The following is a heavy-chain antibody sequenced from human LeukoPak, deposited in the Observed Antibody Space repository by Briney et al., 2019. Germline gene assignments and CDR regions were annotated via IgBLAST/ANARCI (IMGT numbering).Heavy chain of an antibody. Sequence: GGSLRHSCAASGFPFSSYSMTWVRQAPGKGLEWVANIKPDGTTKFYVDSVKGRFTISRDNALNSLYLQMNSLRAEDTAIYYCARSIPYGTTWYGRSDYWGQGTLVTVSS. D-gene: IGHD6-13*01. V-gene: IGHV3-7*03. CDR1: GFPFSSYS. CDR2: IKPDGTTK. CDR3: ARSIPYGTTWYGRSDY. J-gene: IGHJ4*02.